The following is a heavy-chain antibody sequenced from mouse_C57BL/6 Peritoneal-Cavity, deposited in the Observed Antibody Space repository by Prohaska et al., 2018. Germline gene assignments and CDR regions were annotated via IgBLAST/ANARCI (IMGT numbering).Heavy chain of an antibody. CDR2: INSECSAI. Sequence: EVQLLETGGGLVQPGGSRGLSCEGSGFTFSGFWMSWVRQTPGKTLEWIGEINSECSAINYAPSIKDRFTIFRDNDKSTLYLQMSNVRSEDTATYFCMRYGNYWYFDVWGTGTTVTVSS. CDR1: GFTFSGFW. CDR3: MRYGNYWYFDV. J-gene: IGHJ1*03. V-gene: IGHV11-2*01. D-gene: IGHD2-1*01.